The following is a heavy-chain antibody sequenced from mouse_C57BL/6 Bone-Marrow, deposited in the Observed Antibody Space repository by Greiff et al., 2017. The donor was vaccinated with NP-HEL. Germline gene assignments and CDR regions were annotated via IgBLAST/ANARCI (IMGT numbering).Heavy chain of an antibody. J-gene: IGHJ1*03. V-gene: IGHV1-19*01. Sequence: EVQLQQSGPVLVKPGASVKMSCKASGYTFTDYYMNWVKQSHGKSLEWIGVINPYNGGTSYNEKFKGKATLTVDKSSSTAYMELNSLTSEDSAVDYCARGITTALYWSFEGWGTGATVTVAS. D-gene: IGHD1-2*01. CDR3: ARGITTALYWSFEG. CDR1: GYTFTDYY. CDR2: INPYNGGT.